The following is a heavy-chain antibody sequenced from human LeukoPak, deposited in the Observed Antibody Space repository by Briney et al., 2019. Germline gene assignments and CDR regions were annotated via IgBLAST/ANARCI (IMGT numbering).Heavy chain of an antibody. V-gene: IGHV3-21*01. CDR1: GFTFSSYA. D-gene: IGHD6-19*01. J-gene: IGHJ4*02. CDR2: ISSSSSYI. Sequence: KAGGSLRLSCAASGFTFSSYAMNWVRQAPGKGLEWVSSISSSSSYIYYADSVKGRFTISRDNAKNSLYLQMNSLRAEDTAVYYCARDPEAYSSGPGYWGQGTLVTVSS. CDR3: ARDPEAYSSGPGY.